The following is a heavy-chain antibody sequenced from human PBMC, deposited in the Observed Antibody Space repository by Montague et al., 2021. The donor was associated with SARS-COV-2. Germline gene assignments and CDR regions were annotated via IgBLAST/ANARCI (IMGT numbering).Heavy chain of an antibody. D-gene: IGHD4-11*01. Sequence: SLRLSCAASGFTFTSYAVNWVRQAPGKGLEWVAATWSDGSSIYYADSGKGRFTISRDNSKNTLYLQMNSLRAEDTAVYYCASGPTGWDPFDVWGQGTMVTVSS. CDR3: ASGPTGWDPFDV. CDR1: GFTFTSYA. CDR2: TWSDGSSI. V-gene: IGHV3-33*01. J-gene: IGHJ3*01.